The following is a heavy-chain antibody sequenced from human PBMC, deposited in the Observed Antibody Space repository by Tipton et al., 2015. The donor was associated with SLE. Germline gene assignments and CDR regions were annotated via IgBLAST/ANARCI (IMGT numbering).Heavy chain of an antibody. J-gene: IGHJ1*01. CDR1: GGSFSDYY. CDR2: INHSGST. CDR3: ASITSGYYYGKYFQH. D-gene: IGHD3-22*01. Sequence: TLSLTCAVYGGSFSDYYWSWIRQPPGKGLEWIGEINHSGSTNYNPSLKSRVTISVDTSKNQFSLKLSSVTAADTAVYYCASITSGYYYGKYFQHWGQGTPVTVSS. V-gene: IGHV4-34*01.